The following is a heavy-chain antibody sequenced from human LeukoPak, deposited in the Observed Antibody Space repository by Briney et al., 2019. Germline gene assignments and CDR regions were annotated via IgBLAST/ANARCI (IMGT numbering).Heavy chain of an antibody. V-gene: IGHV4-31*03. CDR3: ARVVAVTTVFFDN. CDR1: GGSISSGGYY. D-gene: IGHD4-17*01. CDR2: IFHSGST. Sequence: SQTLSLTCTVSGGSISSGGYYWSWIRQHPGKGLEWIGYIFHSGSTYYNPSLKSRVTISVDTSQNHFSLKLTSVTAADTAVYYCARVVAVTTVFFDNWGQGALVTVSS. J-gene: IGHJ4*02.